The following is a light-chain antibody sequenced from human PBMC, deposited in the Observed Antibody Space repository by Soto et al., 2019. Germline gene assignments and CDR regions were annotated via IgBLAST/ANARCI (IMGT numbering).Light chain of an antibody. CDR1: QSVSSSY. V-gene: IGKV3-20*01. J-gene: IGKJ2*02. CDR3: QKYANWPNFPVGT. CDR2: GAY. Sequence: EIVLTPSPGTLSLSPGERATLSCRASQSVSSSYLAWYQQKPGQAPRLLIYGAYSRATGIPDSFSGSVSGTDLTLTIRRLETEDLAVYYGQKYANWPNFPVGT.